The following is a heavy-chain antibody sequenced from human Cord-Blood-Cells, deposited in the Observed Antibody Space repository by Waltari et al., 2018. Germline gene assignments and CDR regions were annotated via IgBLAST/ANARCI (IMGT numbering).Heavy chain of an antibody. CDR1: GYTFTGYY. J-gene: IGHJ5*02. CDR2: VKPNSGGT. V-gene: IGHV1-2*02. D-gene: IGHD3-9*01. CDR3: ASGKGLGWFDP. Sequence: QVQLVQAGAEVKKPGASVKVSWKASGYTFTGYYMRWVRQAPGQGIEWMGGVKPNSGGTNDAQKFQGRVTMARDTSISTAYMELSRLRSDDTAVYYCASGKGLGWFDPWGQGTLVTVSS.